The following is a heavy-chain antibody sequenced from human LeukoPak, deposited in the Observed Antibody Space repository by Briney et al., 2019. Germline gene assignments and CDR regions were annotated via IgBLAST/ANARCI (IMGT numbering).Heavy chain of an antibody. CDR2: LYSGGTT. CDR1: GFTVSSNY. V-gene: IGHV3-53*01. Sequence: GGSPRLSCAASGFTVSSNYMSWVRQAPGKGLEWVSVLYSGGTTYYADAVKGRFTISRDSSKNTLYLQMDSLRVEDTAVYYCARKYCSGGSCYGGLDPWGQGTLVTVSS. J-gene: IGHJ5*02. CDR3: ARKYCSGGSCYGGLDP. D-gene: IGHD2-15*01.